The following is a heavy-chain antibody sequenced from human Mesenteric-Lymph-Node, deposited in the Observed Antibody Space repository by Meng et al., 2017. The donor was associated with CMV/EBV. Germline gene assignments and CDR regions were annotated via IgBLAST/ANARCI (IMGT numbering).Heavy chain of an antibody. CDR1: SISSGGYY. V-gene: IGHV4-31*02. CDR3: ARVPPALEYYDQYYFDY. D-gene: IGHD3-3*01. J-gene: IGHJ4*02. CDR2: IYYSGST. Sequence: SISSGGYYWSWIRQHPGKSLEWIGYIYYSGSTYHNPSLKSRVTISVDTSKNQFSLKLSSVTAADTAVYYCARVPPALEYYDQYYFDYWGQGTLVTVSS.